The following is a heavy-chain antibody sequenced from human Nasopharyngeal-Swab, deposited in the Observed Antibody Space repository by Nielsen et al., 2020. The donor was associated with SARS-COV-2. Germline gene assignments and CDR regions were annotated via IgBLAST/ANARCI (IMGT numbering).Heavy chain of an antibody. CDR2: ISWSGGAT. CDR3: AKDRGDSSGYYRYSYYGMDV. J-gene: IGHJ6*02. Sequence: GGPLRLSCAASGFTFDEYSMHWVRQAPGKGLEWVASISWSGGATGYADSVKGRFTISRDNAKNSLYLQMKSLRPEDTDLYYCAKDRGDSSGYYRYSYYGMDVWGQGTTVTVSS. V-gene: IGHV3-9*01. CDR1: GFTFDEYS. D-gene: IGHD3-22*01.